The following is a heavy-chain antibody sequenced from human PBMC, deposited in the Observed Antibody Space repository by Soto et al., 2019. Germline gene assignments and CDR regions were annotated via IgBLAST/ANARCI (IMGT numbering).Heavy chain of an antibody. D-gene: IGHD2-15*01. V-gene: IGHV1-69*13. CDR1: GVTFSSYA. CDR2: IIPIFGTA. CDR3: ASDYCSGGSCYGSVY. J-gene: IGHJ4*02. Sequence: SVKVSCKASGVTFSSYAISWVRQAPGQGLEWMGGIIPIFGTANYAQKFQGRVTITADESTSTAYMELSSLRSEDTAVYYCASDYCSGGSCYGSVYWGQGTLVTVSS.